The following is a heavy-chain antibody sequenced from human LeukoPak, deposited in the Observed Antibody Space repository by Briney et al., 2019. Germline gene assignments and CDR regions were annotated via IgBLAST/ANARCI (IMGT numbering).Heavy chain of an antibody. D-gene: IGHD6-13*01. Sequence: LGGSLRLSCAASGFTFSSYAMRWVRQAPGKGLEWVAVISYDGSNKYYADSVKGRFTISRDNSKNTLYLQMNSLRAEDTAVYYCARGPRMYSSSWYSSYYFDYWGQGTLVTVSS. CDR3: ARGPRMYSSSWYSSYYFDY. CDR1: GFTFSSYA. CDR2: ISYDGSNK. J-gene: IGHJ4*02. V-gene: IGHV3-30-3*01.